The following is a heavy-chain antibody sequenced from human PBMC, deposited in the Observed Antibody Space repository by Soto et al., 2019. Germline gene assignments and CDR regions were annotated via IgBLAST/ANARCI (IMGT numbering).Heavy chain of an antibody. CDR2: INPSGGST. Sequence: XSVKVSCTASGYSFTSYYMHWVRQAPGQGLEWMGIINPSGGSTSYAQKFQGRVTMTRDTSTSTVYTELSSLRSEDTAVYYCARDFYYDSSGYVDDYWAQGTLVTVSS. V-gene: IGHV1-46*01. CDR1: GYSFTSYY. D-gene: IGHD3-22*01. CDR3: ARDFYYDSSGYVDDY. J-gene: IGHJ4*02.